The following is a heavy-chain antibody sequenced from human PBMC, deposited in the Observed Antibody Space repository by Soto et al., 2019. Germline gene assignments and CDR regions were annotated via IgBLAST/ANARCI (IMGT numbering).Heavy chain of an antibody. CDR1: GYSFTSYW. Sequence: RESLKISCKCSGYSFTSYWIGWVRQMPGKGLEWMGIIYPGDSDTRYSPSFQGQVTISADKSISTAYLQWSSLKASDTAMYYWARRLSGYSSGWYAGWFDPWGQGTLVTVSS. D-gene: IGHD6-19*01. CDR3: ARRLSGYSSGWYAGWFDP. V-gene: IGHV5-51*01. J-gene: IGHJ5*02. CDR2: IYPGDSDT.